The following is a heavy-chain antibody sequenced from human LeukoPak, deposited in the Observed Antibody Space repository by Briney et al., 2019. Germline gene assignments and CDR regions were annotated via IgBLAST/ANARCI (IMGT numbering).Heavy chain of an antibody. J-gene: IGHJ4*02. V-gene: IGHV3-74*01. Sequence: GGSLGLSCAASGFAFSSYWMHWVRQDPGKGLLWVARVNLDGRSTSYAESVKGRFTISRDNAKKTVYLQMNSLRADDTAVYYCARDVWGDRDGFFDDWGQGTLVTVSS. CDR3: ARDVWGDRDGFFDD. CDR2: VNLDGRST. D-gene: IGHD5-24*01. CDR1: GFAFSSYW.